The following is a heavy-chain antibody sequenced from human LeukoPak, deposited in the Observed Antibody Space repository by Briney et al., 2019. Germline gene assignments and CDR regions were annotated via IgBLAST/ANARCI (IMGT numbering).Heavy chain of an antibody. CDR3: ARDKSYGDSEDY. D-gene: IGHD4-17*01. J-gene: IGHJ4*02. CDR2: INQDGREK. V-gene: IGHV3-7*05. CDR1: GFIFSNYW. Sequence: GGSLRLSCSASGFIFSNYWMSWVRQAPGKGLECVANINQDGREKYYVGSVKGRFTISRDNAKNSLSLQLNSLRAEDTALYYCARDKSYGDSEDYWGRGTLVTVSS.